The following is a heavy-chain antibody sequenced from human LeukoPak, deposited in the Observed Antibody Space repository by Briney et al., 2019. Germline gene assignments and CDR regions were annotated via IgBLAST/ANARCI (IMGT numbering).Heavy chain of an antibody. CDR3: ARATGYCSSTSCYRRWGLFDY. CDR2: IYYSGST. D-gene: IGHD2-2*01. CDR1: GGSISSYY. Sequence: SETLSLTCTVSGGSISSYYWSWIRQPPGKGLEWIGYIYYSGSTNYNPSLKSRVTISVDTSKNQFSLKLSSVTAADTAVYYCARATGYCSSTSCYRRWGLFDYWGQGTTVTVSS. J-gene: IGHJ4*03. V-gene: IGHV4-59*01.